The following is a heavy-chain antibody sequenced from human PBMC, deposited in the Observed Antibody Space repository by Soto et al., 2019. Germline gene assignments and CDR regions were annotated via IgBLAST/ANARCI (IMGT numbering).Heavy chain of an antibody. CDR2: INSDGSGI. CDR1: GFMFNTYW. J-gene: IGHJ6*02. CDR3: ARDRSDNMDV. V-gene: IGHV3-74*01. Sequence: EVQLVESGGGLVQPGGSLRLSCAASGFMFNTYWMHWVRQAPGKGLTWVSRINSDGSGINYADSVKGRFTISRDNAKNTLYLQMSSLRAEDSAVYYCARDRSDNMDVWGQGITVTVSS.